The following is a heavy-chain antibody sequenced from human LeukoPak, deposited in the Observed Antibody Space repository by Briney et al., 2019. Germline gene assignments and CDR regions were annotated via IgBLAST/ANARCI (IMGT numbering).Heavy chain of an antibody. CDR2: IYTGGTT. CDR3: ARGGYSADY. Sequence: GGSLRLSCSASGFPFSDYAMLWVRQAPGKGLEWVSVIYTGGTTYYADSVRGRFTISSDNSNNTLFLQMNSLRAEDTAVYYCARGGYSADYWGQGTLVTVSS. V-gene: IGHV3-53*01. D-gene: IGHD1-26*01. CDR1: GFPFSDYA. J-gene: IGHJ4*02.